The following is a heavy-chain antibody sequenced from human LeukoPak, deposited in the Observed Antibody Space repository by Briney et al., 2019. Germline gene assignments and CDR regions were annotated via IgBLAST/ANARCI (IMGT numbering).Heavy chain of an antibody. CDR1: GGSISIGDYY. J-gene: IGHJ4*02. Sequence: SQTLSLTCTVSGGSISIGDYYWSWIRQPPGKGLEWIGYIYYSGSTYYNPSLKSRVTISVDTSKNQFSLKLSSVTAADTAVYYCARVTPYYYGSGSYYNTNYFDYWGQGTLVTVSS. CDR2: IYYSGST. D-gene: IGHD3-10*01. V-gene: IGHV4-30-4*01. CDR3: ARVTPYYYGSGSYYNTNYFDY.